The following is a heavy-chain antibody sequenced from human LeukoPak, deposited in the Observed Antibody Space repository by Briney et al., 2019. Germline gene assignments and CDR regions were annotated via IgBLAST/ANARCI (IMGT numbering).Heavy chain of an antibody. J-gene: IGHJ4*02. V-gene: IGHV3-11*06. D-gene: IGHD4-17*01. Sequence: GGSLRLSCAASGFTFSDYYMSWIRQAPGKGLEWVSYISSSSSYTNYADSVKGRFTISRDNAKNSLYLQMNSLRAEDTAVYYCAKRGDYGDYVDYWGQGTLVNVSS. CDR2: ISSSSSYT. CDR1: GFTFSDYY. CDR3: AKRGDYGDYVDY.